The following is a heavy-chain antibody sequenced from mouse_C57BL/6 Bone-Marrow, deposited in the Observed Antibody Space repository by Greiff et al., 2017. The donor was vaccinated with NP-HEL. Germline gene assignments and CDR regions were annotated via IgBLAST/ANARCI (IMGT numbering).Heavy chain of an antibody. V-gene: IGHV1-81*01. CDR3: ARSRYLFTTLEGYFDV. CDR1: GYTFTSYG. Sequence: VQLQQSGAELARPGASVKLSCKASGYTFTSYGISWVKQRTGQGLEWIGEIYPRSGNTYYNEKFKGKATLTADKSSSTAYMELRSLTSEDSAVYSCARSRYLFTTLEGYFDVWGTGTTVTVSS. J-gene: IGHJ1*03. CDR2: IYPRSGNT. D-gene: IGHD5-5*01.